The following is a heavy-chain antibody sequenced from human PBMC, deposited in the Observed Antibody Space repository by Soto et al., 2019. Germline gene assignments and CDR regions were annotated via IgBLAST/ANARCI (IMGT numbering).Heavy chain of an antibody. CDR2: VHPDSGGT. Sequence: ASVKVSCKTSGYIFTDHLIHWVRQSPGQGLQWVGWVHPDSGGTNVAQAFQDRVTVTADTSITTAYMDLARLRPDDTAIFYCARGAQGLFPVSGIYFYFDHWGQGTPVTVSS. J-gene: IGHJ4*02. D-gene: IGHD3-22*01. V-gene: IGHV1-2*02. CDR1: GYIFTDHL. CDR3: ARGAQGLFPVSGIYFYFDH.